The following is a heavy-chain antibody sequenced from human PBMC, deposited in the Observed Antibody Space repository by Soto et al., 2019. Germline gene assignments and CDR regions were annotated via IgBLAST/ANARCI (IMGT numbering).Heavy chain of an antibody. CDR1: GYSFTSYW. J-gene: IGHJ6*02. Sequence: GESLKISCKGSGYSFTSYWISWVRQMPGKGLEWMGRIDPSDSYTNYSPSFQSHVTISADKSISTAYLQWSSLKASDTAMYYCATTSAAGKYYYGMDVWGQGTTVTVSS. CDR2: IDPSDSYT. CDR3: ATTSAAGKYYYGMDV. D-gene: IGHD6-13*01. V-gene: IGHV5-10-1*01.